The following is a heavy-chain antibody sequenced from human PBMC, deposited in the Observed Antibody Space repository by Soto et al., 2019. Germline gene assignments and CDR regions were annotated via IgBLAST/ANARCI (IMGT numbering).Heavy chain of an antibody. CDR3: ERVRFGDPFDN. CDR2: VNPDNHNT. V-gene: IGHV1-18*01. D-gene: IGHD3-10*01. Sequence: WVNGYWKIAVYGFTSYGSNWVLQAPGQGLEWVGWVNPDNHNTNYAQNFQHRVSLTTDTSTNTAFLELRGLRSDDTAMYYCERVRFGDPFDNWGQATLVTVSS. J-gene: IGHJ4*02. CDR1: VYGFTSYG.